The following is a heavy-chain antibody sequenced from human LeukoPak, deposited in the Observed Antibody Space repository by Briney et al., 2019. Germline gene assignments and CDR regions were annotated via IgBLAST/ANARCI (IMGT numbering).Heavy chain of an antibody. CDR2: ISTYNGNT. D-gene: IGHD2-15*01. J-gene: IGHJ5*02. V-gene: IGHV1-18*01. CDR3: ARDRDIVVVVAAHRRYNWFDP. CDR1: GYTFTSYG. Sequence: ASVKVCCKASGYTFTSYGISWVRQAPGQGLGWMWWISTYNGNTNYAQKLQGRVTMTTDTSTSTAYMELRSLRSDDTAVYYCARDRDIVVVVAAHRRYNWFDPWGQGTLVTVSS.